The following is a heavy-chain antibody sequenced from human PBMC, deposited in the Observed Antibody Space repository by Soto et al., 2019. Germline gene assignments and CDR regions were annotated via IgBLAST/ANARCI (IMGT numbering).Heavy chain of an antibody. D-gene: IGHD1-26*01. CDR3: SRAKLRQLLGPFDY. V-gene: IGHV3-33*01. Sequence: QVQLVESGGGVVQPGRSLRLSCAASGFTFSSYGMHWVRQAPGKWLDWVAVIWYDGSNKYYADSVKGRFTISRDNSKNTLYLQMNSLRAEDTAVYYCSRAKLRQLLGPFDYWCQGTLVTVSS. J-gene: IGHJ4*02. CDR1: GFTFSSYG. CDR2: IWYDGSNK.